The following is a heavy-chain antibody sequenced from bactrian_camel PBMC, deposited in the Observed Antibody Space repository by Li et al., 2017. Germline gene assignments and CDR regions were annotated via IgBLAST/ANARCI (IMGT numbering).Heavy chain of an antibody. CDR3: TTNIVVMTP. Sequence: VQLVESGGGLVQPGGSLLLSCAASGFTFSSNDMSWVRQAPGKELEWVSTIRGNTDTTRYADSVEGRFTTFRDSTKDTLYLQLNDLRIEDTAMYYCTTNIVVMTPRGQGTQVTVS. CDR2: IRGNTDTT. D-gene: IGHD1*01. CDR1: GFTFSSND. J-gene: IGHJ4*01. V-gene: IGHV3S40*01.